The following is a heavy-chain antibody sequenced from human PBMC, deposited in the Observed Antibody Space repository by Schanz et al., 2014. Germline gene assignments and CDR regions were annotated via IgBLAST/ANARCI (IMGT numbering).Heavy chain of an antibody. J-gene: IGHJ2*01. CDR3: ARNRGSGGQNWYFDL. CDR1: GFTFSIYA. D-gene: IGHD1-26*01. CDR2: ISHDGYST. V-gene: IGHV3-64*04. Sequence: VQLVESGGGLVQPGKSLRLSCSASGFTFSIYAMHWVRQAPGKGLEYVSAISHDGYSTYYADSVKGRFTISRDNSKNTVYIQMNSLRADDTAVYYCARNRGSGGQNWYFDLWGRGTLVTVSS.